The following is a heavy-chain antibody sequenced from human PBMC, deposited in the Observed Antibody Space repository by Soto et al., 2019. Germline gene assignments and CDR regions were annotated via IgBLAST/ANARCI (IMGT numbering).Heavy chain of an antibody. D-gene: IGHD3-3*01. CDR2: IYHSGST. Sequence: QLQLQESGSGLVKPSQTLSLTCAVSGGSISSGGYSWSWIRQPPGKGLEWIGYIYHSGSTYYNPSLKRRVTISVDRSKNQFSLKMSSVTAADTAVYYCARVPGDVWSGYYSWFDPWGQGTLVTVSS. V-gene: IGHV4-30-2*01. J-gene: IGHJ5*02. CDR3: ARVPGDVWSGYYSWFDP. CDR1: GGSISSGGYS.